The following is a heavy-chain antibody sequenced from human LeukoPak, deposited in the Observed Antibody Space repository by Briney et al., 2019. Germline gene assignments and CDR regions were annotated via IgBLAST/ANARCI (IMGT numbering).Heavy chain of an antibody. D-gene: IGHD3-10*01. CDR1: GGTFSSYA. V-gene: IGHV1-69*05. J-gene: IGHJ4*02. CDR3: AILLWFGESLPDY. CDR2: IIPIFGTA. Sequence: ASVKVSCKASGGTFSSYAISWVRQALGQGLEWMGGIIPIFGTANYAQKFQGRVTITTDESTSTAYMELSSLRSEDTAVYYCAILLWFGESLPDYWGQGTLVTVSS.